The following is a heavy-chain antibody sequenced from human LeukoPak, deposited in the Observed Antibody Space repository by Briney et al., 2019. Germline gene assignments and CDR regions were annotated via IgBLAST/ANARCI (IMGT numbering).Heavy chain of an antibody. CDR2: IRYDGSNK. CDR1: GFTFSSYG. Sequence: PGGSLRLSCAASGFTFSSYGMHWVRQAPGKGLEWVAFIRYDGSNKYYADSVKGRFTISRDNSKNTLYLQMNSLRAEDTAVYYCAKFRTDSSGYYIDAFDIWGQGTMVTVSS. D-gene: IGHD3-22*01. CDR3: AKFRTDSSGYYIDAFDI. J-gene: IGHJ3*02. V-gene: IGHV3-30*02.